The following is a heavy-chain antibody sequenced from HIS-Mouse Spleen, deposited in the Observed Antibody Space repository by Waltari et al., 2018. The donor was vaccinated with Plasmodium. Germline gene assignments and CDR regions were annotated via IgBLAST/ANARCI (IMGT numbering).Heavy chain of an antibody. J-gene: IGHJ2*01. D-gene: IGHD6-13*01. CDR2: IKQDGSEK. CDR1: GSTSSSYW. Sequence: EVQLVESGGGLVQPGGYLSLSCAASGSTSSSYWMSWVRQAPGKGLEWVANIKQDGSEKYYVDSVKGRFTISRDNAKNSLYLQMNSLRAEDTAVYYCASSWYWYFDLWGRGTLVTVSS. V-gene: IGHV3-7*01. CDR3: ASSWYWYFDL.